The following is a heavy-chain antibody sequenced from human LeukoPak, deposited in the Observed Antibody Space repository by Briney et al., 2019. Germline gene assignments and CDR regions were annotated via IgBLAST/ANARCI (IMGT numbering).Heavy chain of an antibody. D-gene: IGHD3-22*01. CDR3: AKPPSFDSSGYYPAFDF. CDR2: ISSSASTI. Sequence: GGSLRLSCAASGFTFNDYYTSWIRQAPGKGLEWISCISSSASTIYYADSVKGRFTISRDNAKNSLYLQMNSLRAEDTAVYYCAKPPSFDSSGYYPAFDFWGQGTLVTVSS. J-gene: IGHJ4*02. V-gene: IGHV3-11*01. CDR1: GFTFNDYY.